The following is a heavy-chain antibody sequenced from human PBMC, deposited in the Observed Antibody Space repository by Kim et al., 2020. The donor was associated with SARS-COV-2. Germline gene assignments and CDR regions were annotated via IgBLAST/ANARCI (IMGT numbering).Heavy chain of an antibody. Sequence: SVKVSCKASGGTFSSYAISWVRQAPGQGLEWMGGIIPIFGTANYAQKFQGRVTITADESTSTAYMELSSLRSEDTAVYYCAREVPAAMVPVSRFDPWGQGTLVTVSS. J-gene: IGHJ5*02. D-gene: IGHD2-2*01. CDR1: GGTFSSYA. CDR3: AREVPAAMVPVSRFDP. V-gene: IGHV1-69*13. CDR2: IIPIFGTA.